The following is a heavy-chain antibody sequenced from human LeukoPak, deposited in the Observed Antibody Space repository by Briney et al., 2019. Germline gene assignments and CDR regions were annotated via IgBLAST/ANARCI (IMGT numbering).Heavy chain of an antibody. J-gene: IGHJ5*02. CDR2: TFYSGST. V-gene: IGHV4-39*07. CDR3: ARGGYYGSGNDFRFDP. CDR1: GDSISSSSYY. D-gene: IGHD3-10*01. Sequence: SETLSLTCTVSGDSISSSSYYWEWIRQPPGKGLEWIGSTFYSGSTYYTPSLKSRVTISVETSKNQFSLKLKSVTAADTAVYYCARGGYYGSGNDFRFDPWGQGTLVTVSS.